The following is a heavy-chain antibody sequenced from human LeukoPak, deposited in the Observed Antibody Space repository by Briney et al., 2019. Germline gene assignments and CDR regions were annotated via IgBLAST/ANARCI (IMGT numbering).Heavy chain of an antibody. J-gene: IGHJ5*02. D-gene: IGHD2-15*01. CDR3: ARGYCSGGNCYPLFDP. CDR2: ITPSGSAT. CDR1: AYSFSDYY. Sequence: GGSLRLSCAASAYSFSDYYMGWIRQAPGRGLEWVSYITPSGSATYYADSVKGRFTISRDNAKNSLYLQVNSLRGEDTAVYYCARGYCSGGNCYPLFDPWGQGTLVTVSS. V-gene: IGHV3-11*01.